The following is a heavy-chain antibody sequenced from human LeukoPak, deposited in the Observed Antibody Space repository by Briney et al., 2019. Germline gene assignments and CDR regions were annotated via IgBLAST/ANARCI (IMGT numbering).Heavy chain of an antibody. V-gene: IGHV4-59*01. CDR1: GGSISSYY. Sequence: SETLSLTCTVSGGSISSYYWSWIRQPPGKGLEWIGYIYYSGSTSYNPSLKSRVTISVDTSKNQFSLKLSSVTAADTAVYYCARLWFGELSLFDYWGQGTLVTVSS. CDR2: IYYSGST. CDR3: ARLWFGELSLFDY. J-gene: IGHJ4*02. D-gene: IGHD3-10*01.